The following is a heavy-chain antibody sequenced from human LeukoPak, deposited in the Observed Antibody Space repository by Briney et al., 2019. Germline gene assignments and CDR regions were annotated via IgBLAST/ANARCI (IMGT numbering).Heavy chain of an antibody. CDR2: ISDDGTEE. Sequence: AGSLRLSCAASRFTFSPFSTYPMHWVRQPPGKGDEWVAVISDDGTEEYYADSVRGRFAISRDNSKNSLFLQMNSLRAEDTAVYFCARGPWTNDYGPTIPFWGQGTLVTVSS. J-gene: IGHJ4*02. CDR3: ARGPWTNDYGPTIPF. D-gene: IGHD4-17*01. CDR1: RFTFSPFSTYP. V-gene: IGHV3-30*09.